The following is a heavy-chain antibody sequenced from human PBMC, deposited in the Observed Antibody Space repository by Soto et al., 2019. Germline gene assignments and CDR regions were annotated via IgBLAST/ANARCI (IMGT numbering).Heavy chain of an antibody. CDR3: ARDPSAGDSAGY. D-gene: IGHD2-21*01. CDR1: GGTFSSYT. V-gene: IGHV1-69*08. J-gene: IGHJ4*02. CDR2: ISPILGIA. Sequence: QVQLVQSGAEVKKPGSSVKVSCKASGGTFSSYTISWVRQAPGQGLEWMGRISPILGIANYAQKSQGRVTITADKSTSTAYMGPSSLRSEDTAVYYCARDPSAGDSAGYWGQGTLVTVSS.